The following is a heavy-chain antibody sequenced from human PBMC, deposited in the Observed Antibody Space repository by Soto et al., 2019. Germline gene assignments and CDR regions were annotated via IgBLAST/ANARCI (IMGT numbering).Heavy chain of an antibody. D-gene: IGHD6-13*01. CDR3: ARERRIEAGSVHNWFDP. CDR2: IYSRGST. V-gene: IGHV4-59*01. Sequence: SETLSLTCTVSGGSISSYYWSWIRQPPGKGLEWIGYIYSRGSTNYNPCLKSRVTIPVDTAKNQFSLKLSSVTAADTAVYFCARERRIEAGSVHNWFDPWGQGTLVTVSS. J-gene: IGHJ5*02. CDR1: GGSISSYY.